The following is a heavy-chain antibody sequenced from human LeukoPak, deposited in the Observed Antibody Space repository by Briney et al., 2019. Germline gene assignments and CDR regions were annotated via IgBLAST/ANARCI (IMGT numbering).Heavy chain of an antibody. CDR2: IYYSGST. CDR1: GGSISSYY. V-gene: IGHV4-59*08. Sequence: KPSETLSLTCTVSGGSISSYYWSWIRQPPGKGLEWIGYIYYSGSTNYNPSLKSRVTISVVTSKNQFSLKLSSVTAADTAVYYCARSDRYYYYGMDVWGQGTTVTVSS. J-gene: IGHJ6*02. CDR3: ARSDRYYYYGMDV.